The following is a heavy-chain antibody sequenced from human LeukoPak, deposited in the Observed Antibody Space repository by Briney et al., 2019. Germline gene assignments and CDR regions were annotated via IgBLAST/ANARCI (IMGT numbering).Heavy chain of an antibody. D-gene: IGHD4-17*01. V-gene: IGHV1-69*04. Sequence: SVKVSCKASGGTFSSYAISWVRQAPGQGLEWMGRIIPILGIANYAQKFQGRVTITADKSTSTAYMELSSLRSEDTAVYYCASKPYGDYPNYWGQGTLVTVSS. CDR1: GGTFSSYA. CDR2: IIPILGIA. CDR3: ASKPYGDYPNY. J-gene: IGHJ4*02.